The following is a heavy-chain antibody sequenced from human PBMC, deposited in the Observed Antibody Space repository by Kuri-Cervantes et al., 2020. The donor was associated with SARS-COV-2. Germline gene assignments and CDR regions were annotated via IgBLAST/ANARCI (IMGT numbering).Heavy chain of an antibody. CDR2: ISNSLTYI. CDR1: GFSFSDYS. V-gene: IGHV3-11*06. CDR3: ARGSIVVVIANLDI. D-gene: IGHD2-21*01. Sequence: GGSLRLSCVASGFSFSDYSMYWIRQPPGRGLEWVSYISNSLTYINYADSVRGRFTISRANSKNSLYLQMSSLRADDTAVYYCARGSIVVVIANLDIWGQGTMVTVSS. J-gene: IGHJ3*02.